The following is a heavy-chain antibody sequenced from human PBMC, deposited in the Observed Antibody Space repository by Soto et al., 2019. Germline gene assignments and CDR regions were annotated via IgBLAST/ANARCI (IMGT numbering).Heavy chain of an antibody. CDR1: GGSFSGYY. CDR2: INHSGTI. D-gene: IGHD6-13*01. J-gene: IGHJ6*02. V-gene: IGHV4-34*01. CDR3: ARDKRDSSSWYRWMVDYYYYGMDV. Sequence: SETLSLTCAVYGGSFSGYYWTWIRQPPGKGLEWIGEINHSGTINFNPSLKSRLTISLDTSKKHFSLKLSSVTAADTAVYYCARDKRDSSSWYRWMVDYYYYGMDVWGQGTTVTVSS.